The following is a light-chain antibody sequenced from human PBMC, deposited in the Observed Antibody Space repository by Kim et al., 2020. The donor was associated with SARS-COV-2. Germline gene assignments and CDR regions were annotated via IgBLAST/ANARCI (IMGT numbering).Light chain of an antibody. Sequence: AQREETDLSCRARPGGRTSLAWSRNRPGQAPRLLIYDASTRANGVPDRFSGSGSETEFTLTISSLQSEDFAVYYCQQYSNWPPYTFGQGTKVDIK. CDR2: DAS. J-gene: IGKJ2*01. V-gene: IGKV3-15*01. CDR3: QQYSNWPPYT. CDR1: PGGRTS.